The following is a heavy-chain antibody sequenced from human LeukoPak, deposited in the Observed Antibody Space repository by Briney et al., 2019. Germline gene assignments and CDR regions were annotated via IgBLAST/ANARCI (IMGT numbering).Heavy chain of an antibody. J-gene: IGHJ4*02. Sequence: PGGPLRLSCAASGFTFSSYAMSWVRQAPGKGLEWVSAISGGGGSTYYADSVKGRFTISRDNSKNTLYLQMNSLKAEDTAVYYCAKAIVVVPAAIRAFDYWGQGTLVTVSS. CDR1: GFTFSSYA. CDR2: ISGGGGST. CDR3: AKAIVVVPAAIRAFDY. D-gene: IGHD2-2*01. V-gene: IGHV3-23*01.